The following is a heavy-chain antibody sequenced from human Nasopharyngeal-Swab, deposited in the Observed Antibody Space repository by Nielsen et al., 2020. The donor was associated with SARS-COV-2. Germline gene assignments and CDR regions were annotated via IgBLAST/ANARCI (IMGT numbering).Heavy chain of an antibody. J-gene: IGHJ6*02. CDR1: GCTFTSYG. CDR3: ARRGRCSGSSCDMDV. D-gene: IGHD2-2*01. Sequence: ASVKVSCKASGCTFTSYGISWVRQAPGQGLEWMGMINPGSGGTTYAQKFQGRVTMTRDTSTSTVFMDLSSLRSEDTAVYYCARRGRCSGSSCDMDVWGQGTTVTVSS. CDR2: INPGSGGT. V-gene: IGHV1-46*01.